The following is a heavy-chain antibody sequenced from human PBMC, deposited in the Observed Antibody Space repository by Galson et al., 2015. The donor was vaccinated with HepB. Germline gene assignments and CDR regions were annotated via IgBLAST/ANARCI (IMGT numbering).Heavy chain of an antibody. Sequence: SLRLSCAASGFTFSSYGMHWVRQAPGKGLEWVAVIWYDGSNKYYADSVKGRFTISRDNSKNTLYLQMNSLRAEDTAVYYCAMGGRHYYYGMDVWGQGTTVTVSS. CDR2: IWYDGSNK. CDR1: GFTFSSYG. J-gene: IGHJ6*02. D-gene: IGHD2-15*01. V-gene: IGHV3-33*01. CDR3: AMGGRHYYYGMDV.